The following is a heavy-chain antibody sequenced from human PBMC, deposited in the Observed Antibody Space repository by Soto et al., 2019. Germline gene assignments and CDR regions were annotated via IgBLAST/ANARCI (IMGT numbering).Heavy chain of an antibody. CDR1: GDSISNTHYY. CDR3: ARLRGLVVRENYFDY. CDR2: ISYSGNT. V-gene: IGHV4-39*01. J-gene: IGHJ4*02. Sequence: SETLSLTCSVSGDSISNTHYYWGWIRQPPGKGLEWIGSISYSGNTYYNPSLMSRVTISLDTSKNQFSLKLSSVTAADTAVYYCARLRGLVVRENYFDYWGQGTLVTVSS. D-gene: IGHD3-22*01.